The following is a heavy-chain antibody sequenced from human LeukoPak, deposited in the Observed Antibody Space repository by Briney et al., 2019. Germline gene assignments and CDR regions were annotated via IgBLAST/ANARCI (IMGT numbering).Heavy chain of an antibody. CDR1: GGSISSHY. CDR3: ARARLDWNRNWFDP. CDR2: IYYSGST. D-gene: IGHD1/OR15-1a*01. J-gene: IGHJ5*02. V-gene: IGHV4-59*11. Sequence: SETLSLTCTVSGGSISSHYWSWIRQPPGKGLECIEYIYYSGSTNYNPSLKSRVTISVDTSKNQFSLKLSSVTAADTAVYYCARARLDWNRNWFDPCGQGTLVTVSS.